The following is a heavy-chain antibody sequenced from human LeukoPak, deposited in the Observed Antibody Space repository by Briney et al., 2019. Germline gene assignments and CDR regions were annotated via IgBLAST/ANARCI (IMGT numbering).Heavy chain of an antibody. CDR3: AKIYDNQLLFNWFDP. V-gene: IGHV3-48*03. CDR1: GFSFSSYE. Sequence: PGGSLRLSCAASGFSFSSYEMNWVRQAPGKGLEWVSYISSSGSTKYYADSVKGRFTISRDNAKNSLYLQMNSLRAEDTAVYYCAKIYDNQLLFNWFDPWGQGTLVIVSS. CDR2: ISSSGSTK. D-gene: IGHD2-2*01. J-gene: IGHJ5*02.